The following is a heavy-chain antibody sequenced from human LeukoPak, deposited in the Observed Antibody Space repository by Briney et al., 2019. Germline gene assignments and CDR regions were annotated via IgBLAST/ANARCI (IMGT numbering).Heavy chain of an antibody. D-gene: IGHD4-17*01. CDR1: GFTFRNYA. J-gene: IGHJ3*01. CDR2: IRASGGGT. V-gene: IGHV3-23*01. Sequence: GGPLRLSCAASGFTFRNYAMMWVRQSPGKGLEWVSAIRASGGGTFYTDSVKGRFTISRDNSKNILYLQMNSLRADDTAVYYCARDPNGDYIGAFDFWGQGTMVTVSS. CDR3: ARDPNGDYIGAFDF.